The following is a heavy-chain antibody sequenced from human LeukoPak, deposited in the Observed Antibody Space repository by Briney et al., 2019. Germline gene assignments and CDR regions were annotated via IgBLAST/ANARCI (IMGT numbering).Heavy chain of an antibody. CDR1: TFSFCNYE. Sequence: PGGSLRLSCAASTFSFCNYEMNWVRQAPGQGLEWVSYISPTGYTIYYADSVKGRFTISRDSAKNSLYLQMSSLRAEDTAVYYCARVGYHGSGSFDYWGQGTLVTVSS. D-gene: IGHD3-10*01. CDR3: ARVGYHGSGSFDY. J-gene: IGHJ4*02. CDR2: ISPTGYTI. V-gene: IGHV3-48*03.